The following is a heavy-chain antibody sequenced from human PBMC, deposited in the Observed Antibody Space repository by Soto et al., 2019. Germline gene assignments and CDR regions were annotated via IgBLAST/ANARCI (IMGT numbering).Heavy chain of an antibody. Sequence: GGSLRLSCAASGFTFSSYGMHWVRQAPGKGLEWVAVISHDGSNKYYADSVKGRFTISRDNSKNTLYLQMKSLRAEDTAASAWAQDEHGSCNPTSYYYGMDVWGQGTTVTVSS. CDR1: GFTFSSYG. CDR2: ISHDGSNK. CDR3: AQDEHGSCNPTSYYYGMDV. D-gene: IGHD1-26*01. V-gene: IGHV3-30*18. J-gene: IGHJ6*02.